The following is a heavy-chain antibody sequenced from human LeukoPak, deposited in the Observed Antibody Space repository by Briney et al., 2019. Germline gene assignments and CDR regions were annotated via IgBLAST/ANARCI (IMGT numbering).Heavy chain of an antibody. CDR2: IYTSEST. J-gene: IGHJ3*02. CDR3: AGVPHDYGDYEAFDI. CDR1: GGSISSYY. D-gene: IGHD4-17*01. V-gene: IGHV4-4*07. Sequence: SETLSLTCTVSGGSISSYYWSWIRQPAGKGLEWIGRIYTSESTNYNPSLKSRVTMSIDTSKNQFSLKLSSETAADTAVYYCAGVPHDYGDYEAFDIWGRGTMVTVSS.